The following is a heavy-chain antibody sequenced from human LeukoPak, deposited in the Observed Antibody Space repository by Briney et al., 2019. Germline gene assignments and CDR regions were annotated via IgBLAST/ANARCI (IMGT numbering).Heavy chain of an antibody. J-gene: IGHJ3*02. D-gene: IGHD3-16*01. V-gene: IGHV4-59*08. Sequence: SETLSLTCTVSGGSISSYYWSWIRQPPGKGLEWIGYIYYSGSTNYNPSLKSRVTISVDTSKNQFSLKLSSVTAADTAVYYCARQGSIMITFGGAPDAFDIWGQGTMATVSS. CDR1: GGSISSYY. CDR3: ARQGSIMITFGGAPDAFDI. CDR2: IYYSGST.